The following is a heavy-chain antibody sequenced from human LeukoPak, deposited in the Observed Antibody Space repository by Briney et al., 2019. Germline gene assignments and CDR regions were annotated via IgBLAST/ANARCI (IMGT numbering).Heavy chain of an antibody. D-gene: IGHD3-22*01. Sequence: GGSLRLSCAASGFTLNNYGIHWVRQAPGKGLEWVAFIRYDGTNEYYADSVKGRFTISRDNSKNTLYLEMDSLRAEDTAVYYCAKNYYSNTSVYFRYVFDIWGQGKVATASS. CDR2: IRYDGTNE. V-gene: IGHV3-30*02. J-gene: IGHJ3*02. CDR3: AKNYYSNTSVYFRYVFDI. CDR1: GFTLNNYG.